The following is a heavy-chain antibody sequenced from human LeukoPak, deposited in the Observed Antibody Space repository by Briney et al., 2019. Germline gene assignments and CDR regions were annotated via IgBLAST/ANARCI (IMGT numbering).Heavy chain of an antibody. CDR1: AFTFSNYW. CDR2: IKEDGSEI. Sequence: GGSLRLSCAASAFTFSNYWMSWVRQAPGKGLEWVANIKEDGSEINYVDSVKGRFTTSRDNAKNSLYLQMNSLRVDDTAVYYCTGDRGYSTFDYWGQGTLVTVSS. V-gene: IGHV3-7*01. D-gene: IGHD4-23*01. CDR3: TGDRGYSTFDY. J-gene: IGHJ4*02.